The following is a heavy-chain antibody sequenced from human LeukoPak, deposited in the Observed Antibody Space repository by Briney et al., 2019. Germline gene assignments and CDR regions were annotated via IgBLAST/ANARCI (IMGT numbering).Heavy chain of an antibody. CDR1: GFTFSSYA. D-gene: IGHD3-3*01. Sequence: GGSLRLSCAASGFTFSSYAMSWVRQAPGKGLEWVSAISGSGGSTYYADSVKGRFTISRDNSKNTLYLQMNSLRAEDTAVYYCARDATIFGVVQPDYWGQGTLVTVSS. V-gene: IGHV3-23*01. CDR2: ISGSGGST. J-gene: IGHJ4*02. CDR3: ARDATIFGVVQPDY.